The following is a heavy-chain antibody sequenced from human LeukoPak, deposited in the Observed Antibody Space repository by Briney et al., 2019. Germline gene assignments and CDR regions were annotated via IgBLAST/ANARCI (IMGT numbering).Heavy chain of an antibody. CDR2: IYYNGIT. J-gene: IGHJ5*02. V-gene: IGHV4-59*01. CDR1: GGSLCRYY. CDR3: ARAGGYGSGNSA. Sequence: SETLSLTCTVCGGSLCRYYWSWLPQPPGGGGEWIGYIYYNGITKYNPSLTSRVTISVHTSKNQLSLKLSSVTAADTAVYYCARAGGYGSGNSAWGQGTLVTVSS. D-gene: IGHD3-10*01.